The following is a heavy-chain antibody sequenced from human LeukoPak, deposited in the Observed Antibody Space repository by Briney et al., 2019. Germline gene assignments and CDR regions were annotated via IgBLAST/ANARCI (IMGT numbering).Heavy chain of an antibody. CDR2: INPTGGST. CDR3: ARVPIYGQLDNYFDY. Sequence: GASVKVSCKASGYTFSSYYMHWVRQAPGQGLEWMGIINPTGGSTSYAQNFQGRVTMTRDMSTSTVYTELRSLRSEDTAVYYCARVPIYGQLDNYFDYWGQGTLVTVSS. CDR1: GYTFSSYY. V-gene: IGHV1-46*01. D-gene: IGHD6-6*01. J-gene: IGHJ4*02.